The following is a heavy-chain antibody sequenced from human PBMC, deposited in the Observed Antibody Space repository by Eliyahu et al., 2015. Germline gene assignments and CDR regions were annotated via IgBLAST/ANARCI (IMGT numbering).Heavy chain of an antibody. J-gene: IGHJ4*02. D-gene: IGHD1-26*01. CDR3: AKDHILEDEIVGHRY. Sequence: EVQLLESGGGLVQPGGSLRLSXXXXGFIFAXYAMXXVRQAPGKGLEWVSGISGSGGSTYFADSVKGRFTISRDNSKNTLYLQMNSLRADDTAVYYCAKDHILEDEIVGHRYWGQGTLVTVSS. CDR1: GFIFAXYA. CDR2: ISGSGGST. V-gene: IGHV3-23*01.